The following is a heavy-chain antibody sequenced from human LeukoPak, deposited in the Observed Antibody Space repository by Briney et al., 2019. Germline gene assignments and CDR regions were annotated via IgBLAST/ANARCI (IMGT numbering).Heavy chain of an antibody. J-gene: IGHJ4*02. CDR1: GASLTTNH. V-gene: IGHV4-59*13. Sequence: SETLSLTCSVSGASLTTNHGRWMRHPPGEGLECIGNIDHPWSANYNPALNNRVILSMDTSKNQVSLKLTSVTPADTAVYYCATYRAAESGRGHWGQGTLVVVAS. D-gene: IGHD3-10*01. CDR3: ATYRAAESGRGH. CDR2: IDHPWSA.